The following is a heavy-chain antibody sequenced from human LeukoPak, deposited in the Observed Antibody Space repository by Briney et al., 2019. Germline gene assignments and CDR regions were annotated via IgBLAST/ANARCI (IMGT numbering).Heavy chain of an antibody. CDR3: ARFIAAAGTLDY. Sequence: SETLSLTCTVSGGSISSYYWSWIRQPPGKGLEWIGYIYCSGSTNYNPSLKSRVTISVDTSKNQFSLKLSSVTAADTAVYYCARFIAAAGTLDYWGQGTLVTVSS. J-gene: IGHJ4*02. CDR2: IYCSGST. V-gene: IGHV4-59*01. CDR1: GGSISSYY. D-gene: IGHD6-13*01.